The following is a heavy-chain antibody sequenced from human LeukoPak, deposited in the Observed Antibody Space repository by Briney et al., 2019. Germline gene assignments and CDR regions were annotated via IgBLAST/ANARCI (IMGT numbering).Heavy chain of an antibody. CDR2: LSASDGNT. V-gene: IGHV1-18*01. CDR1: GYTFTSYG. D-gene: IGHD1-14*01. J-gene: IGHJ3*02. Sequence: ASVKVSCMASGYTFTSYGISWVRQAPGRGLEWMGWLSASDGNTNYAQKLQGRVTMTTDTSTSTVYMELRSLRSDDTAVYYCAKTRNHAFDIWGQGTMVTVSS. CDR3: AKTRNHAFDI.